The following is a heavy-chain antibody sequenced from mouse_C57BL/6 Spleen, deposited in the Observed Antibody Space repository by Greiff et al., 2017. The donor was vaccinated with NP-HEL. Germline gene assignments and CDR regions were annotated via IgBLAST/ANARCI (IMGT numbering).Heavy chain of an antibody. D-gene: IGHD2-10*01. CDR3: ARSYSEGFAY. CDR1: GYAFTNYL. CDR2: INPGSGGT. Sequence: QVQLKESGAELVRPGTSVKVSCKASGYAFTNYLIEWVKQRPGQGLEWIGVINPGSGGTNYNEKFKGKATLTADKSSSTAYMQLSSLTSEDSAVYFCARSYSEGFAYWGQGTLVTVSA. V-gene: IGHV1-54*01. J-gene: IGHJ3*01.